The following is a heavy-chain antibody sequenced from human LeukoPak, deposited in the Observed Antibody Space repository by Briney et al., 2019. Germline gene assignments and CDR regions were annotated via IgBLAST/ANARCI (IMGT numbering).Heavy chain of an antibody. D-gene: IGHD3-16*01. CDR1: GFTFSTYN. CDR2: IYSGGST. V-gene: IGHV3-53*01. J-gene: IGHJ3*02. CDR3: AREGFMGAFDN. Sequence: GGSLRLSCAASGFTFSTYNMNWVRQAPGKGLEWVSVIYSGGSTYYADSVKGRFTISRDNSKNTLYLQMNSLRAEDTAVYYCAREGFMGAFDNWGQGTMVTVSS.